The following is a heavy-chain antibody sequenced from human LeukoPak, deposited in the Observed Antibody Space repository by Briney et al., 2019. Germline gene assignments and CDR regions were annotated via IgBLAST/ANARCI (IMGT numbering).Heavy chain of an antibody. J-gene: IGHJ4*02. V-gene: IGHV3-23*01. D-gene: IGHD6-19*01. CDR1: GFTFSTYA. Sequence: GGSLRLSCAASGFTFSTYAITGVRQGPGKGLEWVSAIRPDGDRTSYANSVRGRFTISRDNSKDTVYLQINGLRVEDTAVYYCAREQSGTRGWYTVDYWGQGTLVTVSS. CDR3: AREQSGTRGWYTVDY. CDR2: IRPDGDRT.